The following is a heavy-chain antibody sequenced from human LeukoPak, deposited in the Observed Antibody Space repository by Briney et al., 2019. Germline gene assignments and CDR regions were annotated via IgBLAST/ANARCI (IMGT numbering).Heavy chain of an antibody. J-gene: IGHJ2*01. D-gene: IGHD3-22*01. V-gene: IGHV3-7*01. CDR1: GFTFSNYW. CDR3: ARDRDSRWDFDL. CDR2: IKQDGSET. Sequence: GGSLRLSCAASGFTFSNYWMSWVRQAPGKGLEWVASIKQDGSETYYVDSVKGRFTLSRDNAKNSLYPQMNSLRADDTAVYYCARDRDSRWDFDLWGRGTLVTVSS.